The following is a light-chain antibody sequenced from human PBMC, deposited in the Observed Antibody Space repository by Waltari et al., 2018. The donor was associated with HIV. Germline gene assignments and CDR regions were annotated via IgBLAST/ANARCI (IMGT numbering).Light chain of an antibody. CDR3: LKRRSYPLT. CDR2: AAS. J-gene: IGKJ4*02. Sequence: DIQLTQSPPFLSAPVGDRVTITCRATHHLYNHLSSYLAWYQVRPGRTPKLLVYAASTLQSGVPPRRRRSGSGTDFTLTITSLQPHDFATYYWLKRRSYPLTFGGVTK. V-gene: IGKV1-9*01. CDR1: HHLYNHLSSY.